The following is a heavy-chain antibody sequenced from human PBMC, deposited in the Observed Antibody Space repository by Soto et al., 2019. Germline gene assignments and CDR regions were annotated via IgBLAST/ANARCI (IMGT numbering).Heavy chain of an antibody. CDR2: IYYNGNT. D-gene: IGHD1-26*01. CDR3: PGANWDSEY. V-gene: IGHV4-59*03. CDR1: GGSISNHY. Sequence: QVQLQESGPGLVKPSETLSLTCTVSGGSISNHYWSWIRQPPGKGLEWIGYIYYNGNTNYNPSLKSQSPMSLERSKNRCPLRWTSKTPQGTALNYLPGANWDSEYWAKETLV. J-gene: IGHJ4*02.